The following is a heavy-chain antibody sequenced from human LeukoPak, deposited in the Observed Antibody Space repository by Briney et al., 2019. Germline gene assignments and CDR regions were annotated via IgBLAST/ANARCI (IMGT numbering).Heavy chain of an antibody. D-gene: IGHD3-22*01. Sequence: GGSLRLSCAASGFTFSSYAMSWVRQAPGKGLEWVSAISGSGGSTYYADSVKGRFTISRDNSKNTLYLQMNSLRAEDTAVYYCAKTDYYYGSSGYYDYWGQGTLVTVSS. V-gene: IGHV3-23*01. J-gene: IGHJ4*02. CDR2: ISGSGGST. CDR3: AKTDYYYGSSGYYDY. CDR1: GFTFSSYA.